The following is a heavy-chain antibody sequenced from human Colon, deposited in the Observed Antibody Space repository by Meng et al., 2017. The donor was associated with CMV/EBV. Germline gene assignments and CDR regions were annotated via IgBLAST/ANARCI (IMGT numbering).Heavy chain of an antibody. Sequence: GESLKISCAASGFTFTTYSMAWVRQAPGKGLEWVTIVHSGDSRTQYADSVKGRFTISRDDSKSTVHLRMSSLRAEDTATYYCAKWRGYGNGMDVWGQGTTVTVSS. CDR3: AKWRGYGNGMDV. J-gene: IGHJ6*02. CDR2: VHSGDSRT. D-gene: IGHD3-3*01. CDR1: GFTFTTYS. V-gene: IGHV3-23*03.